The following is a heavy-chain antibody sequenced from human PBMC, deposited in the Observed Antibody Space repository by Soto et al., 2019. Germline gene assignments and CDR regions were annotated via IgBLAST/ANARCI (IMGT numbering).Heavy chain of an antibody. J-gene: IGHJ6*03. CDR3: AKDSITGTTETYYYYYYYMDV. CDR2: ISYDGSNK. CDR1: GFTFSSYG. V-gene: IGHV3-30*18. Sequence: GGSLRLSCAASGFTFSSYGMHWVRQAPGKGLEWVAVISYDGSNKYYADSVKGRFTISRDNSKNTLYLQMNSLRAEDTAVYYCAKDSITGTTETYYYYYYYMDVWGKGTTVTVSS. D-gene: IGHD1-7*01.